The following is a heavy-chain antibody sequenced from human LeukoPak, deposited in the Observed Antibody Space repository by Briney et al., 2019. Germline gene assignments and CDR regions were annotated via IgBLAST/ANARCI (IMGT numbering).Heavy chain of an antibody. V-gene: IGHV4-39*01. Sequence: SETLSLTCTVSGGSISSSSYYWGWIRQPPGKGLEWIGSIYYSGSTYRNPSLKSRVTISVDTSKNQFSLKLSSVTAADTAVYYCARRDSSGYGPFDYWGQGTLVTVSS. CDR1: GGSISSSSYY. D-gene: IGHD3-22*01. CDR2: IYYSGST. J-gene: IGHJ4*02. CDR3: ARRDSSGYGPFDY.